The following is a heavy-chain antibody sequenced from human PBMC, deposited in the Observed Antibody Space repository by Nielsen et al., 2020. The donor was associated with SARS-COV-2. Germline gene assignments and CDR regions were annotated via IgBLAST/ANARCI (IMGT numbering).Heavy chain of an antibody. V-gene: IGHV1-18*01. Sequence: WVRQAPGQGLERMGWISAYNGNTNYAQKLQGRVTMTTDTSTSTAYMELRSLRSDDTAVYYCARSPGYNYFDYWGQGTLVTVSS. CDR2: ISAYNGNT. D-gene: IGHD5-12*01. J-gene: IGHJ4*02. CDR3: ARSPGYNYFDY.